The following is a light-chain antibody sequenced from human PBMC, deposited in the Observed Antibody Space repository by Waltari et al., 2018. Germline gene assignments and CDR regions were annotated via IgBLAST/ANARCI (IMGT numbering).Light chain of an antibody. CDR2: GAS. CDR3: QQYDISPLT. Sequence: EIVLTQSPGTLSLSPGERATLSCRPSQTFRTTYLAWYQQKPGQAPTLLIYGASSRATGIPDRFSGSGSGTDFSLTISSLEPEDFAVYYCQQYDISPLTFGGGTKVEIK. V-gene: IGKV3-20*01. J-gene: IGKJ4*01. CDR1: QTFRTTY.